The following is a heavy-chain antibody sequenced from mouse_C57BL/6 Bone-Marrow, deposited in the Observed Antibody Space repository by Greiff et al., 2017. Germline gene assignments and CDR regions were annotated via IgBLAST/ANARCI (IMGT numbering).Heavy chain of an antibody. D-gene: IGHD1-1*01. J-gene: IGHJ3*01. Sequence: VQLQQSGAELVRPGPSVKVSCKASGYAFTNYLIEWVKQRPGQGLEWIGVINPGSGGTNYNEKFKGKATLTADKSSSTAYMQLSSLTSEDSAVSFCARREYYGSRAPFAYWGQGTLVTVSA. CDR1: GYAFTNYL. CDR2: INPGSGGT. V-gene: IGHV1-54*01. CDR3: ARREYYGSRAPFAY.